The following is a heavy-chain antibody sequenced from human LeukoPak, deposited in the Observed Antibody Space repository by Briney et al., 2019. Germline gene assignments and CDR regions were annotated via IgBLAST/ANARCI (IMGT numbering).Heavy chain of an antibody. Sequence: GESLKISCKCSGYSLTSYWNGWVRQMPGKGLEWMGIIYPGDSDTRYSPSFQGQVTISADKSISTAYLQWSSLKASDTAMYYCAGPAGAAARDAFDIWGQGTMVTVSS. J-gene: IGHJ3*02. D-gene: IGHD6-6*01. CDR2: IYPGDSDT. CDR3: AGPAGAAARDAFDI. V-gene: IGHV5-51*01. CDR1: GYSLTSYW.